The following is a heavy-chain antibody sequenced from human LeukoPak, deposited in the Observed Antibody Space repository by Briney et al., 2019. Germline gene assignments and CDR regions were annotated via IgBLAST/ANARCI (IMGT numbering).Heavy chain of an antibody. CDR2: IYYSGIA. CDR3: ARAVQASLQPRFDP. D-gene: IGHD3-16*02. CDR1: GDSITSGDYY. J-gene: IGHJ5*02. Sequence: SETLPLTCTVSGDSITSGDYYWSWIRQPPGKGLEWIGYIYYSGIAYYHPSLKSRVSISVETSKNRFSLNLNFVTAADTGVYFCARAVQASLQPRFDPWGLGTLVTVSS. V-gene: IGHV4-30-4*08.